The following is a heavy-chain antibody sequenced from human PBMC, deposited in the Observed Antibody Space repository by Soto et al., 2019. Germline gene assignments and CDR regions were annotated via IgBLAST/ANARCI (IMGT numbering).Heavy chain of an antibody. CDR3: ARAGGYSSCWYYFDY. CDR1: GYTFTSYG. J-gene: IGHJ4*02. Sequence: ASVKVSCKASGYTFTSYGISWVRQAPGQGLEWMGWISAYNGNTNYAQKLQGRVTMTTATSTSTAYMELRSLRSDDTAVYYCARAGGYSSCWYYFDYWGQGTLVTVSS. D-gene: IGHD6-13*01. V-gene: IGHV1-18*01. CDR2: ISAYNGNT.